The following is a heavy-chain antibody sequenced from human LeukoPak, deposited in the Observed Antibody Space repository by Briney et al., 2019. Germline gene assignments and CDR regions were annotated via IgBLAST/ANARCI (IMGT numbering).Heavy chain of an antibody. CDR1: GFTFSSYG. V-gene: IGHV3-30*03. CDR2: ISYDGSNK. CDR3: ARDLKTSGWYGDFDY. Sequence: GRSLRLSCAASGFTFSSYGMHWVRQAPGKGLEWVAVISYDGSNKYYADSVKGRFTISRDNSKNTVYLEMNSLRAEDTAVYYCARDLKTSGWYGDFDYWGQGTLVTVSS. D-gene: IGHD6-19*01. J-gene: IGHJ4*02.